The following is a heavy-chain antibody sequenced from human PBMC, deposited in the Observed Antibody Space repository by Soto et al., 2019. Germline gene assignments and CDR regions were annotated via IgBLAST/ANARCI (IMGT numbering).Heavy chain of an antibody. CDR1: GGSISSYY. D-gene: IGHD4-17*01. V-gene: IGHV4-59*12. CDR2: IYHSGST. J-gene: IGHJ4*02. CDR3: ARKDYGDGGFFDY. Sequence: PSETLSLTCTVSGGSISSYYWSWIRQPPGKGLEWIGEIYHSGSTNYNPSLKSRVTISVDKSKKQFSLKLISVTAADTAVYYCARKDYGDGGFFDYWGQGTLVTVSS.